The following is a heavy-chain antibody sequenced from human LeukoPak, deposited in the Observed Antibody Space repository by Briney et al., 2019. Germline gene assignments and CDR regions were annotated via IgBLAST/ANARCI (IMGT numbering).Heavy chain of an antibody. CDR3: AKEELVDYYDRSGYYPDVFDV. Sequence: GGSLRLSCAASGFTFSSYAMSWVRQAPGKGLEWVSSINGYGSGTYYADSVKGRFTISRDNSENMVFLQMSSLRAEDTPVYYCAKEELVDYYDRSGYYPDVFDVWGQGTMVIVSS. CDR1: GFTFSSYA. J-gene: IGHJ3*01. CDR2: INGYGSGT. V-gene: IGHV3-23*01. D-gene: IGHD3-22*01.